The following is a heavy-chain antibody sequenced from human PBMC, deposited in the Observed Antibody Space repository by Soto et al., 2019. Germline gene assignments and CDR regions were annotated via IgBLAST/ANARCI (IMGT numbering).Heavy chain of an antibody. J-gene: IGHJ4*02. CDR1: GFTFGDYA. CDR2: IRSKAYGGTT. D-gene: IGHD1-1*01. Sequence: GGSLRLSCTASGFTFGDYAMSWFRQAPGKGLEWVGFIRSKAYGGTTEYAASVKGRFTISRDDSKSIAYLQMNSLKTEDTAVYYCAAGTGRTDLDYWGQGTLVTVSS. CDR3: AAGTGRTDLDY. V-gene: IGHV3-49*03.